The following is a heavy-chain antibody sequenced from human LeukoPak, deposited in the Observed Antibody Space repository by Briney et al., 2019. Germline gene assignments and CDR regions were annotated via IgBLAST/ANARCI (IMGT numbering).Heavy chain of an antibody. D-gene: IGHD1-1*01. CDR1: GFTFSSFD. CDR2: IGTASDT. J-gene: IGHJ6*03. Sequence: GGSLRLSCVGSGFTFSSFDMHWVRQPTGQGLEWVSTIGTASDTYYPGSVEGRFTLSRDNAKNSLYLQMNSLTAGDTAVYYCARGPPRGKYYYMDVWGKGTTVTVSS. V-gene: IGHV3-13*01. CDR3: ARGPPRGKYYYMDV.